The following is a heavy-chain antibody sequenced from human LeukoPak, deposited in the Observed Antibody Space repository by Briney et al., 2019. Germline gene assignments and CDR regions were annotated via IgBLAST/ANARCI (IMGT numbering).Heavy chain of an antibody. CDR2: ISAYNGNT. CDR3: ARDLPSMDGVFDY. J-gene: IGHJ4*02. V-gene: IGHV1-18*01. D-gene: IGHD6-6*01. CDR1: GYTFTSYG. Sequence: ASVTVSCKAPGYTFTSYGISWVRQAPGQGLEWMGWISAYNGNTNYAQKLQGRVTMTTDTSASTAYMELRNLRSDDTAVYYCARDLPSMDGVFDYWGQGTLVTVS.